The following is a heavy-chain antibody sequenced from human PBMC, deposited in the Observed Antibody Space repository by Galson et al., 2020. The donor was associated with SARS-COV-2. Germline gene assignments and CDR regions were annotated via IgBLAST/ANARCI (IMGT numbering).Heavy chain of an antibody. Sequence: ETSETLSLTCAVYGGSFSGYYWSWIRQPPGKGLAWIGEINHNGSTNYNPSLKSRVTISVDTSKNQFSLKLSSVTAADTAVYYCARGGAELLWFGESYYFDDWGQGTLVTVSS. CDR3: ARGGAELLWFGESYYFDD. V-gene: IGHV4-34*01. CDR2: INHNGST. J-gene: IGHJ4*02. D-gene: IGHD3-10*01. CDR1: GGSFSGYY.